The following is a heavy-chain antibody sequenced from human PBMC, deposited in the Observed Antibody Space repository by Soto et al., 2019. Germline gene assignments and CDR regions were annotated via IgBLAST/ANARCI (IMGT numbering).Heavy chain of an antibody. CDR3: ARDRYYYDSSGPQDYAMDV. V-gene: IGHV3-53*01. J-gene: IGHJ6*02. Sequence: GSLRLSCSASGFTVSSNYMSWVRQAPGKGLEWVSVIYSGGSTYYADSVKGRFTISRDNSKNTLYLQMNSLRAEDTAVYYCARDRYYYDSSGPQDYAMDVWGQETTVTVSS. CDR1: GFTVSSNY. D-gene: IGHD3-22*01. CDR2: IYSGGST.